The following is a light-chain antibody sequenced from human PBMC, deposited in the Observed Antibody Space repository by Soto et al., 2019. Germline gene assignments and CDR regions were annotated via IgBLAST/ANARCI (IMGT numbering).Light chain of an antibody. CDR2: DAS. CDR1: QTISSW. V-gene: IGKV1-5*01. CDR3: RQYDTFPRT. Sequence: DIQMTQSPSTLSGSVGDRVTITCRASQTISSWLAWYQQKPGKAPKFLIYDASTLETGVPSRFSGSGSGTEFTLTISSLQPDDFATFYCRQYDTFPRTFGQGTKVDIK. J-gene: IGKJ1*01.